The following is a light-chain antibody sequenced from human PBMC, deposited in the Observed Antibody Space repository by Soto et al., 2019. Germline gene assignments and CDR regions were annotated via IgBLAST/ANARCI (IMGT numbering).Light chain of an antibody. CDR3: CSYAGSSTFDVV. V-gene: IGLV2-23*03. CDR2: EGS. Sequence: QSALTQPASVSGSPGQSITISCTGNSSDVGSYNLVSWYQQHPGKAPKLMIYEGSKRPSGVSNRFSGSKSGNTASLTISGLQAEDEADYYCCSYAGSSTFDVVFGGRTKLTVL. J-gene: IGLJ2*01. CDR1: SSDVGSYNL.